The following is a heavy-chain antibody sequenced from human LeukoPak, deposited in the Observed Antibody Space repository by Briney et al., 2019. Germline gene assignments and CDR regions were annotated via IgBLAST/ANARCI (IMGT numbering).Heavy chain of an antibody. Sequence: GGPLRLSCAASGFTFSSYAMSWVRQAPGKGLEWVSAISGSGGSTYYADSVKGRFTISRDNSKNTLYLQMNSLRAEDTAVYYCATHETTVTTFFDYWGQGTLVTVSS. CDR3: ATHETTVTTFFDY. J-gene: IGHJ4*02. V-gene: IGHV3-23*01. CDR1: GFTFSSYA. CDR2: ISGSGGST. D-gene: IGHD4-17*01.